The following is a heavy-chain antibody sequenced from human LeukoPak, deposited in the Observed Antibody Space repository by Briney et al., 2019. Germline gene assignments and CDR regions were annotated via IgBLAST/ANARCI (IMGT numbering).Heavy chain of an antibody. CDR3: ARASAAAAGTAEYFQH. V-gene: IGHV3-30-3*01. Sequence: GRSLRLSCAASGFTFSSYAMHWVRQAPGKGLEWVAVISYDGSNKYYADSVKGRFTISRDNSKNTLYLQMNSLRAEDTAVYYCARASAAAAGTAEYFQHWGQGTLVTVSS. CDR1: GFTFSSYA. D-gene: IGHD6-13*01. J-gene: IGHJ1*01. CDR2: ISYDGSNK.